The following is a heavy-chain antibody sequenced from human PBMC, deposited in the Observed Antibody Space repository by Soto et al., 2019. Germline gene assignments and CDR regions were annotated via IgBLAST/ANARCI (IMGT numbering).Heavy chain of an antibody. CDR2: MNPNSGNT. J-gene: IGHJ1*01. CDR3: AAYIGLVPAGMRYFQH. Sequence: QVQLVQSGAEVKKPGASVKVSCKASGYTFTSYDINWVRQATGQGLEWMGWMNPNSGNTGYAQKFQGRVTMTMNTSRSKAYMELSSLRSEDTAVYYCAAYIGLVPAGMRYFQHWGQGSLVTVSS. V-gene: IGHV1-8*01. D-gene: IGHD2-2*01. CDR1: GYTFTSYD.